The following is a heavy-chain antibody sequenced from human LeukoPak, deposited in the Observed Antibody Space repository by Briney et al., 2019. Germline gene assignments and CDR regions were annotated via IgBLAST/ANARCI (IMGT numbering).Heavy chain of an antibody. J-gene: IGHJ4*02. CDR3: ARDSSMLRGPLVIYYFDF. D-gene: IGHD3-10*01. V-gene: IGHV3-23*01. CDR2: ISGGGDAT. CDR1: DFRFITYA. Sequence: QSGGSLRLSCAASDFRFITYAMSWVRQAPGKGLEWVSTISGGGDATYYADSVKGRFNISRDNSKNTLYLQMNSLRVEDTAVYYCARDSSMLRGPLVIYYFDFWGQGTLVTVSS.